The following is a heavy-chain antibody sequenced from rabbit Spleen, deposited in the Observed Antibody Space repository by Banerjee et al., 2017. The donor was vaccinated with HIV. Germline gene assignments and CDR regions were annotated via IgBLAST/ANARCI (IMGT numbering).Heavy chain of an antibody. Sequence: QEQLVESGGGLVQPEGSLTLTCTASGFSFSSSYYMCWVRQAPGKGLEWIACIYTGSSGSTYYASWAKGRFTISKTSSTTVTLQLTSLTAADTATYFCARSSNSVGYRINLWGPGTLVTVS. CDR3: ARSSNSVGYRINL. J-gene: IGHJ4*01. V-gene: IGHV1S45*01. CDR1: GFSFSSSYY. CDR2: IYTGSSGST. D-gene: IGHD1-1*01.